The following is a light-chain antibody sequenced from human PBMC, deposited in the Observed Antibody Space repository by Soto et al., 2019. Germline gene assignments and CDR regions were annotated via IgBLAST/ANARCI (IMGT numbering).Light chain of an antibody. Sequence: QPALTQPAAVSGSPGQAITISFTGTSSDVGGYNYVSWYQQHPGKAPKLMIYEVSDRPSGVSDRFSGSKSGNTASLTISGLQAEDEADYYCTSYTSSSTPVFGTGTKVTVL. J-gene: IGLJ1*01. CDR2: EVS. CDR1: SSDVGGYNY. V-gene: IGLV2-14*01. CDR3: TSYTSSSTPV.